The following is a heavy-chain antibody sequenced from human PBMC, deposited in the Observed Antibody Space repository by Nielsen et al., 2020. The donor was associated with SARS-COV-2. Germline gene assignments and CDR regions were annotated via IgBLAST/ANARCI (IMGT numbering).Heavy chain of an antibody. CDR1: GVTFDDYA. J-gene: IGHJ1*01. CDR2: ISWNSGTI. Sequence: GGSLRLSCAASGVTFDDYAMHWVRQAPGWGLEWVSSISWNSGTIVYADSVKGRFTISRDNAKNSLYLQVSSLKTEDTALYYCAMSGWATEYFQHWGQGTLVTVSS. V-gene: IGHV3-9*01. CDR3: AMSGWATEYFQH. D-gene: IGHD6-19*01.